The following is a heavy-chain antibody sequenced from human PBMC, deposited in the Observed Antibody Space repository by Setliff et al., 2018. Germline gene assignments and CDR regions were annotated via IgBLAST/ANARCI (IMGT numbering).Heavy chain of an antibody. CDR1: GGGGSFSNYY. V-gene: IGHV4-34*01. CDR2: ISPVGST. Sequence: PSETLSLTCGVYGGGGSFSNYYWSWIRQPPGKGLEWIGEISPVGSTNCNPSLRSRVTMSLDASKNRFSLSLTSVTAADTAVYFCATSGFCSSGSCYSFDDWGQGALVTVSS. J-gene: IGHJ4*02. CDR3: ATSGFCSSGSCYSFDD. D-gene: IGHD2-15*01.